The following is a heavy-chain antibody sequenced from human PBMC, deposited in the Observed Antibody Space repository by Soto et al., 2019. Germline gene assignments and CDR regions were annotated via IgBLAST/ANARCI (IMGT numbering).Heavy chain of an antibody. D-gene: IGHD6-13*01. CDR3: ARAYSSWYWDY. CDR2: IYYSGST. Sequence: SEPLSLTCTVSGGSISSRGFYWTWIRQHPGKGLEWIGYIYYSGSTYYNPSLKSRATISPDTSKNQFSLKLDSVTAADTAVYYCARAYSSWYWDYWGLGTLVTVPQ. J-gene: IGHJ4*02. CDR1: GGSISSRGFY. V-gene: IGHV4-31*03.